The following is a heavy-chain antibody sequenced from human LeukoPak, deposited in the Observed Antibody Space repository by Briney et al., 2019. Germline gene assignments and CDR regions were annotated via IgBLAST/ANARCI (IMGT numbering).Heavy chain of an antibody. V-gene: IGHV3-30*18. CDR2: ISYDGSNK. D-gene: IGHD5-18*01. Sequence: PGGSLRLSCAASGFTVSSNYMSWVRQAPGKGLEWVAVISYDGSNKYYADSVKGRFTISRDNSKNTLYLQMNSLGAEDTAVYYCAKGAMGHQLWLGGIDYWGQGTLVTVSS. CDR1: GFTVSSNY. J-gene: IGHJ4*02. CDR3: AKGAMGHQLWLGGIDY.